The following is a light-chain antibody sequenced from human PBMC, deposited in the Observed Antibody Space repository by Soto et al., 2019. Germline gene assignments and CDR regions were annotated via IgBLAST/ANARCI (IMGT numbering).Light chain of an antibody. Sequence: EIVLTQSPATLSLSPGERATLSCRASQSVSSYLAWYQQKPGQAPRLLIYDASNRATGIPARFSGSGSVTDFTLTISSLEPEDFAVYYCQQPEAFGQGTKLEIK. CDR1: QSVSSY. CDR2: DAS. CDR3: QQPEA. J-gene: IGKJ2*01. V-gene: IGKV3-11*01.